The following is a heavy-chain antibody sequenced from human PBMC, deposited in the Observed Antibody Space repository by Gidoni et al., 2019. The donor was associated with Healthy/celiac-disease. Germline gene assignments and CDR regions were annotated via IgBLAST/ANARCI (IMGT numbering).Heavy chain of an antibody. CDR1: GFTFSSYW. J-gene: IGHJ4*02. Sequence: EVQLVESVGGLVQPGGSLRLSCAASGFTFSSYWMHWVRQAPGKGLVWVSRINSDGSRTSYADSVKGRLTISRDNAKNTLYLQMNSLRAEDTAVYYCARDSSGYYYTPASYFDYWGQGTLVTVSS. CDR2: INSDGSRT. D-gene: IGHD3-22*01. V-gene: IGHV3-74*01. CDR3: ARDSSGYYYTPASYFDY.